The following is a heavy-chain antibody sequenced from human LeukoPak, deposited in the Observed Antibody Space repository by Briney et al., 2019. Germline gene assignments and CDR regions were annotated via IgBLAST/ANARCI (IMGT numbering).Heavy chain of an antibody. V-gene: IGHV4-59*01. CDR3: ARAAREMATTPDFDY. CDR1: GGSISSYY. J-gene: IGHJ4*02. CDR2: IYYSGST. D-gene: IGHD5-24*01. Sequence: SETLSLTCTVSGGSISSYYWSWIRQPPGKGLEWIGYIYYSGSTNYNPSLRSRVTISVDTSKNQFSLKLSSVTAADTAVYYCARAAREMATTPDFDYWGQGTLVTVSS.